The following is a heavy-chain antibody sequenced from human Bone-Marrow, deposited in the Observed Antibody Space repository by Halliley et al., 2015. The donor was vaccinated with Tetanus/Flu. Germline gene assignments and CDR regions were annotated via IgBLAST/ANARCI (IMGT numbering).Heavy chain of an antibody. J-gene: IGHJ4*02. CDR2: IYYSGST. Sequence: GLVKPSEALSLTCTVSGVSINSYYWSWIRKPPRKGLEWIGYIYYSGSTSYNPSLKSRVTISVDTSKNQFYLNLTSVTAADTAVYYCARNLQTGETDSWGQGSLVTVSS. CDR1: GVSINSYY. CDR3: ARNLQTGETDS. V-gene: IGHV4-59*01. D-gene: IGHD3-16*01.